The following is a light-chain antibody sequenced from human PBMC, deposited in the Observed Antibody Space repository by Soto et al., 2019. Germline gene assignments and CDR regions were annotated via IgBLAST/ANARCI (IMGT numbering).Light chain of an antibody. CDR2: GAS. CDR3: QQYSSSLYT. V-gene: IGKV3-20*01. Sequence: EIVLTQSPGTLSLSPGERVTLSCRASQSVSNNYLAWYQHKPGQAPRLIIYGASARATGIPDRFSGSGSGTDFTLTISRLEPADFAVYYCQQYSSSLYTFGQGTKLEIK. CDR1: QSVSNNY. J-gene: IGKJ2*01.